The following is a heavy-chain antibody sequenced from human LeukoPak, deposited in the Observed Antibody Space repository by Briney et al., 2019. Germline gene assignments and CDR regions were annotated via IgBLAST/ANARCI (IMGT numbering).Heavy chain of an antibody. V-gene: IGHV5-51*01. Sequence: GESPKISRKGSGYSFTSYWVGWVRQMPGKGLGWMGIIYPGDSDNRYSPSFQGQVTISADKSISTAYLQWSSLKASDTAMYYCAGVSGSYLLDYWGQGTLVTVSS. CDR2: IYPGDSDN. CDR1: GYSFTSYW. J-gene: IGHJ4*02. CDR3: AGVSGSYLLDY. D-gene: IGHD1-26*01.